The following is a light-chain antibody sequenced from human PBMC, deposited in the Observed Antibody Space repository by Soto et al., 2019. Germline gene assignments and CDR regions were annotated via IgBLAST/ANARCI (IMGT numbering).Light chain of an antibody. Sequence: QSVLTQPPSASGSPGQSVTISCTGSSSDVGGYNYVSWYQQYPGKAPKLMIYDVSKRPSGVPDRFSGSNSGNTASLTVSGLQAEDEADYYCSSYAGTNNALFGGGTKVTVL. CDR3: SSYAGTNNAL. CDR1: SSDVGGYNY. J-gene: IGLJ2*01. CDR2: DVS. V-gene: IGLV2-8*01.